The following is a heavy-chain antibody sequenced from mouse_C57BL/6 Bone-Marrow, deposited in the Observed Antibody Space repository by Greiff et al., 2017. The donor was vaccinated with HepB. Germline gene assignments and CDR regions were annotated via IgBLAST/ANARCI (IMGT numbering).Heavy chain of an antibody. Sequence: QVQLQQPGAELVKPGASVKMSCKASGYTFTSYWITWVKQRPGQGLEWIGDIYPGSSSTNYNEKFKSKATLTVDTSSSTAYMQLSSLTSEDSAVYYCASSYYDCDGSLYAMDYWGQGTSVTVSS. D-gene: IGHD2-4*01. CDR1: GYTFTSYW. CDR2: IYPGSSST. V-gene: IGHV1-55*01. J-gene: IGHJ4*01. CDR3: ASSYYDCDGSLYAMDY.